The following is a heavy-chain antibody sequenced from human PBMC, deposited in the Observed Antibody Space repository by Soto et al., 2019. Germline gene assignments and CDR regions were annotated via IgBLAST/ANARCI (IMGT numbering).Heavy chain of an antibody. CDR3: ARDTGIKPMVRGESFDY. CDR1: GYTFTGYY. J-gene: IGHJ4*02. V-gene: IGHV1-2*04. D-gene: IGHD3-10*01. Sequence: ASVKVSCKASGYTFTGYYMHWVRQAPGQGLEWMGWINPNRGGTNYAQKFQGWVTMTRDTSISTAYMELSRLRSDDTAVYYCARDTGIKPMVRGESFDYWGQGTLVTVSS. CDR2: INPNRGGT.